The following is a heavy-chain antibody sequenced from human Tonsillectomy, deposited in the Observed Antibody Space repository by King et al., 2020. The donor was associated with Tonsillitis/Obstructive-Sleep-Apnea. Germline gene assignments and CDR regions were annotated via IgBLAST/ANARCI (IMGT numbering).Heavy chain of an antibody. CDR2: IIPILGIA. CDR1: GGTFSSYA. J-gene: IGHJ4*02. CDR3: AGGSYSSCYDENSLDY. D-gene: IGHD3-22*01. V-gene: IGHV1-69*10. Sequence: VQLVESGAEVKKPGSSVKVSCKASGGTFSSYAISWVRKAPGQGLEWMGGIIPILGIANYAQKFQGRVTITADKSTSTAYMELSSLRSEDTAVYYCAGGSYSSCYDENSLDYWGQGTLVTVSS.